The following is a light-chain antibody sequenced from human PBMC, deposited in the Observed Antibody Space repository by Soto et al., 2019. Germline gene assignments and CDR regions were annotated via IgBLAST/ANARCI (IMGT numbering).Light chain of an antibody. V-gene: IGKV3-20*01. Sequence: EIVVTQSPGNLSLSPGERATLSCRASQSVTSNYLAWYQQKPGQAPRLLLFGASIRDTGIPDRFSGSGSGTDFTLTIRRLESEDFAVYYCQQYGSSPGTFGQGTKV. J-gene: IGKJ1*01. CDR1: QSVTSNY. CDR3: QQYGSSPGT. CDR2: GAS.